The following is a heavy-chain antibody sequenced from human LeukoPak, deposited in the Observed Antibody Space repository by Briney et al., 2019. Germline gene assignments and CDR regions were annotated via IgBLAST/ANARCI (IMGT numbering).Heavy chain of an antibody. CDR1: GFTFSSYA. CDR2: ISGSGGST. Sequence: GGSLRLSCAASGFTFSSYAMSWVRQAPGKGLEWVSAISGSGGSTYYADSVKGRFTISRDNSKNTLYLQMNSLRAEDTAVYYCAKTLGAYCGGDCYSLDYFDYWGQGTLVTVSS. D-gene: IGHD2-21*02. CDR3: AKTLGAYCGGDCYSLDYFDY. J-gene: IGHJ4*02. V-gene: IGHV3-23*01.